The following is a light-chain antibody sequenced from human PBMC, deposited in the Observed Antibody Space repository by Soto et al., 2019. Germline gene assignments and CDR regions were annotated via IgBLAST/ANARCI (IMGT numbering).Light chain of an antibody. CDR1: QSVSSN. Sequence: EIVMTQSPATLSVSPGERATLSCRASQSVSSNLAWYQQKPGQAPRLLIYGASTRATGIPARFSGSGSGTEFTLTISSLQSEDFAVYYCQQYNDWPRRFGLGTKVDNK. J-gene: IGKJ1*01. CDR2: GAS. V-gene: IGKV3-15*01. CDR3: QQYNDWPRR.